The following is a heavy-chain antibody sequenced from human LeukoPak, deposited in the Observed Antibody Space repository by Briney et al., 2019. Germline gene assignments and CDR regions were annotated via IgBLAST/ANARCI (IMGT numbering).Heavy chain of an antibody. V-gene: IGHV4-39*01. Sequence: SETLSLTCTVSGGSISSSSHYWGWIRQPPGKGLEWIGSISNSGSTYYNPSLKSRVTISVDTSKNQFSLKLSSVTAADTAVYYCATHLHASYYDTFNWFDPWGQGTLVTVSS. D-gene: IGHD3-22*01. J-gene: IGHJ5*02. CDR3: ATHLHASYYDTFNWFDP. CDR1: GGSISSSSHY. CDR2: ISNSGST.